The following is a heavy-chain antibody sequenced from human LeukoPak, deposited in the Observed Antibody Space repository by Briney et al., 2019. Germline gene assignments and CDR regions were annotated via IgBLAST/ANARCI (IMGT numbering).Heavy chain of an antibody. CDR3: ARAPNIMWVSHYYMDV. J-gene: IGHJ6*03. D-gene: IGHD2-21*01. V-gene: IGHV4-39*07. CDR2: IYYSGST. Sequence: SETLSLTCTVSGGSISSSSYYWGWIRQPPGKGLEWIGSIYYSGSTYYNPSLKSRVTISVDTFKNQFSLKLSSVTAADTAVYYCARAPNIMWVSHYYMDVWGKGTTVTVSS. CDR1: GGSISSSSYY.